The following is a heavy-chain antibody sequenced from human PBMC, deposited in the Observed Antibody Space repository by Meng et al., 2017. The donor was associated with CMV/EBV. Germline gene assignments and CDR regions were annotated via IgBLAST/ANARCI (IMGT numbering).Heavy chain of an antibody. Sequence: SVKVSCKASGGTFSSYAISWVRQAPGQGLEWMGGIIPIFGTANYAQKFQGRVTITTDESTSTAYMELSSLRSEDTAVYYCARDTIVVVPAASGGFGYWGQGTLVTVSS. J-gene: IGHJ4*02. CDR1: GGTFSSYA. CDR2: IIPIFGTA. D-gene: IGHD2-2*01. CDR3: ARDTIVVVPAASGGFGY. V-gene: IGHV1-69*05.